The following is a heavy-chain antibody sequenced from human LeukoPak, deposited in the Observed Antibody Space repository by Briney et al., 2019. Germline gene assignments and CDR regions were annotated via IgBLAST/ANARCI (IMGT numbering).Heavy chain of an antibody. CDR2: INPSGGST. Sequence: ASVKVSCKASGYTFINYYMHWVRQAPGQGLEWMGLINPSGGSTNYAQKFQGRVTMTEDTSTDTAYMELSSLRSEDTAVYYCATGTPALGYCSGGSCSSYYYYYMDVWGKGTTVTVSS. CDR3: ATGTPALGYCSGGSCSSYYYYYMDV. J-gene: IGHJ6*03. CDR1: GYTFINYY. V-gene: IGHV1-46*01. D-gene: IGHD2-15*01.